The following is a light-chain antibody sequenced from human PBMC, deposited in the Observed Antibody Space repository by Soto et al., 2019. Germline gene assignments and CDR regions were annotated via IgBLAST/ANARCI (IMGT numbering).Light chain of an antibody. Sequence: QSVLTQPRSVSGSPGQSVTISCTGTSSDVGGYDYVSWYQQHPGKAPKLMIFDVTKRPSGVPDRFSGSKSGNTASLTISGLQAEDEAHYSCCSYAGSSYVFGSGTKVTVL. CDR2: DVT. CDR3: CSYAGSSYV. V-gene: IGLV2-11*01. CDR1: SSDVGGYDY. J-gene: IGLJ1*01.